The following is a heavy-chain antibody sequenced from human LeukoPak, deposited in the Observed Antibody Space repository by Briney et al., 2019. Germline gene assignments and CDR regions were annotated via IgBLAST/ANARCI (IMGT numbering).Heavy chain of an antibody. J-gene: IGHJ4*02. CDR3: ARGRWRIDY. D-gene: IGHD4-23*01. CDR1: GGSVSSYY. Sequence: SETLSLTCTVSGGSVSSYYWSWIRQPPGKGLEWIGYIYYSGSTNCNPSLKSRVTISVDTSKNQFSLKLSSVTAADTAVYYCARGRWRIDYWGQGTLVTVSS. CDR2: IYYSGST. V-gene: IGHV4-59*02.